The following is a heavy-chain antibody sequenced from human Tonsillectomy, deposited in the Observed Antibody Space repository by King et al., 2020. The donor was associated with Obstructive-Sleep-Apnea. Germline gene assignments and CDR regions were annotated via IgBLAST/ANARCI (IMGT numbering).Heavy chain of an antibody. CDR1: GFTFSNYG. CDR3: ARAGTTVVQWGAEYFQH. Sequence: VQLVESGGGVVQPGRSLRLSCAASGFTFSNYGMHWVRQAPGKGLEWGAGIWYDGSKKYYADSVKGRLTISRDNSKNTLYLQMNSLRAEDTAVYYCARAGTTVVQWGAEYFQHWGQGTLVTVSS. CDR2: IWYDGSKK. J-gene: IGHJ1*01. D-gene: IGHD4-23*01. V-gene: IGHV3-33*01.